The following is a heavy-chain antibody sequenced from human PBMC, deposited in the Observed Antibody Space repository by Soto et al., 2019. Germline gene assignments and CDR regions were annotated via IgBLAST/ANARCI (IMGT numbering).Heavy chain of an antibody. Sequence: ASVKVSCKASGYTFTSYAMHWVRQAPGQRLEWMGWINAGNGNTKYSQKFQGRVTITRDTSASTAYMELSSLRSEDTAVYYCAREGFDFWSGYPPYYYYGMDVWGQRTTVTVSS. D-gene: IGHD3-3*01. CDR1: GYTFTSYA. V-gene: IGHV1-3*01. J-gene: IGHJ6*02. CDR3: AREGFDFWSGYPPYYYYGMDV. CDR2: INAGNGNT.